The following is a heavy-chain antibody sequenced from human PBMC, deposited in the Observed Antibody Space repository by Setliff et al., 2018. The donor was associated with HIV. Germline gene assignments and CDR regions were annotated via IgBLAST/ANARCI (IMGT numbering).Heavy chain of an antibody. CDR3: AKAGPRDYFDY. Sequence: HPGGSLRLSCTASGFTFGDYVMSWVRQAPGKGLEWVGFIRSKAYGGTTEYAASVKGRFTISRDDSKSIAYLQMNSLKTEGTAVYYCAKAGPRDYFDYWGQGTLVTVSS. CDR1: GFTFGDYV. CDR2: IRSKAYGGTT. V-gene: IGHV3-49*04. D-gene: IGHD3-10*01. J-gene: IGHJ4*02.